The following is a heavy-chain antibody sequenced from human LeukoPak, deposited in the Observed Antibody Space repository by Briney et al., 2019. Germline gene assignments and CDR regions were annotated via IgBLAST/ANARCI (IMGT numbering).Heavy chain of an antibody. CDR2: IYYSGST. D-gene: IGHD3-22*01. V-gene: IGHV4-31*03. CDR1: GGSISSGGYY. J-gene: IGHJ4*02. CDR3: ASTYDSSGYYPFDY. Sequence: ASQTLSLTYTVSGGSISSGGYYWSWIRQHPGKGLEWIGYIYYSGSTYYNPSLKSRVTISVDTSKNQFSLKLSSVTAADTAVYYCASTYDSSGYYPFDYWGQGTLVTVSS.